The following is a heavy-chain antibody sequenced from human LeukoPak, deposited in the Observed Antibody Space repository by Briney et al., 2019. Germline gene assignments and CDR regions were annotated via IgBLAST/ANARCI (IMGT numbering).Heavy chain of an antibody. V-gene: IGHV3-30*01. CDR1: EYTYRIYA. J-gene: IGHJ4*02. D-gene: IGHD5-12*01. Sequence: PGGSLRLSCAPSEYTYRIYAMLGVPHAPGRWREGVAHISYGGSNKYDEDSVKGRFTIARDNYKHPLCLQMNSVRAEDTAVYYCTRVGRVWQPLGYFFDYWGQGTLVTVSS. CDR2: ISYGGSNK. CDR3: TRVGRVWQPLGYFFDY.